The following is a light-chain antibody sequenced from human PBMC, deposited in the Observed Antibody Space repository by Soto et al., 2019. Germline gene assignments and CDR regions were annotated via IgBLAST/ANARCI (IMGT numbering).Light chain of an antibody. V-gene: IGKV3-20*01. CDR3: QQYGTSPRT. CDR1: QSVNNRY. J-gene: IGKJ1*01. CDR2: GAS. Sequence: EIVLTQSPGTLSLSPGERATLSCRASQSVNNRYLAWYQQKPGQAPRLLIYGASSRATGIPDRFSGSGSGTDFTLTISRLEPEDFAVYSCQQYGTSPRTFGQGTKVEIK.